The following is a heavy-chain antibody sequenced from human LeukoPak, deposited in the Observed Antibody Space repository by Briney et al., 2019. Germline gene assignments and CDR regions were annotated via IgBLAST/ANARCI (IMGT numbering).Heavy chain of an antibody. Sequence: GGSLRLSCAASGFTFSSYGMHWVRQAPGKGLEWVAVIWYDGNNKYYADSVKGRFTISRDNSKNTLYLQMNSPRAEDTAVYYCAKGLGYSSTWSYNWFDPWGQGTLVTVSS. D-gene: IGHD6-13*01. CDR2: IWYDGNNK. CDR1: GFTFSSYG. CDR3: AKGLGYSSTWSYNWFDP. J-gene: IGHJ5*02. V-gene: IGHV3-33*06.